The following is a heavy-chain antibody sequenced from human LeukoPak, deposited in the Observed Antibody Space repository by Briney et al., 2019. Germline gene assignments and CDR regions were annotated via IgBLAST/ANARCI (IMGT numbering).Heavy chain of an antibody. CDR3: AKRGVVIRVILVGFHKEAYYFDS. D-gene: IGHD3-22*01. V-gene: IGHV3-23*01. CDR1: GFTLSNYG. Sequence: GGSLRLSCAVSGFTLSNYGMSWVRQAPGKGLEWVAGIRGSGGRTNYADSVKRRFTISRDNPKNTLYLQMNSLRDEDTAVYFCAKRGVVIRVILVGFHKEAYYFDSWGQGALVIVSS. J-gene: IGHJ4*02. CDR2: IRGSGGRT.